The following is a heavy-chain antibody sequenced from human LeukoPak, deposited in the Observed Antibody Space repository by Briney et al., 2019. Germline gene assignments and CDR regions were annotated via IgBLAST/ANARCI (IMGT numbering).Heavy chain of an antibody. Sequence: SETLSLTCTVSGGSISSSSYYWGWIRRPPGKGLEWIGSIYYSGSTYYNPSLKSRVTISVDTSKNQFSLKLSSVTAADTAVYYCARDHADFWDNWFDPWGQGTLVTVSS. D-gene: IGHD3-3*01. J-gene: IGHJ5*02. V-gene: IGHV4-39*07. CDR1: GGSISSSSYY. CDR2: IYYSGST. CDR3: ARDHADFWDNWFDP.